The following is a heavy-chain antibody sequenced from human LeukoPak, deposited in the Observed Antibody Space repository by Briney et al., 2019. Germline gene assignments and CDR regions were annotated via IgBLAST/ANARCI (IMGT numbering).Heavy chain of an antibody. J-gene: IGHJ4*02. D-gene: IGHD6-13*01. CDR1: GFTFSSYA. V-gene: IGHV3-23*01. Sequence: GGSLRLFCAASGFTFSSYAMSWVRQAPGKGLEWVSAISGSGGSTYYADSVKGRFTISRDNSKNTLYLQMNSLRAEDTAVYYCAIQRGIAADNYFDYWGQGTLVTVSS. CDR3: AIQRGIAADNYFDY. CDR2: ISGSGGST.